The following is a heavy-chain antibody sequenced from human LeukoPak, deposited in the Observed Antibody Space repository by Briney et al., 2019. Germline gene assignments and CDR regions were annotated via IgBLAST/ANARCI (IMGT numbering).Heavy chain of an antibody. CDR3: AANYYDSGSSPY. CDR2: ISRNGGNT. Sequence: GGTLRLSCAASGFTFSTFGMSWVRQVPGKGLEWVSSISRNGGNTYFADSVKGRFTISRDNSKNTLSLQMNILRAADTAVYYCAANYYDSGSSPYWGQGILVTVSS. V-gene: IGHV3-23*01. CDR1: GFTFSTFG. J-gene: IGHJ4*02. D-gene: IGHD3-10*01.